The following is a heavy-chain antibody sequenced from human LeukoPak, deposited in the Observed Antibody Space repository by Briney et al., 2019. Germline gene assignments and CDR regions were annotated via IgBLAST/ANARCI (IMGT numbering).Heavy chain of an antibody. CDR1: GYTFTSYD. Sequence: ASVKVSCKASGYTFTSYDINWVRQATGQGLEWMGWMNPNSGNTGYAQKFQGRVTMTRNTSISTAYMELSSLRSEDTAVYYCARGRALTWLVTWDYNWFDPWGQGTLVTVSS. D-gene: IGHD6-19*01. V-gene: IGHV1-8*01. CDR3: ARGRALTWLVTWDYNWFDP. J-gene: IGHJ5*02. CDR2: MNPNSGNT.